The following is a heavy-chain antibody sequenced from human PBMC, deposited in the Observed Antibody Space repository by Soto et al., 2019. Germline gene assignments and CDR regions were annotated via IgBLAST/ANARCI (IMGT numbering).Heavy chain of an antibody. CDR2: ISSSSSYI. V-gene: IGHV3-21*01. CDR3: ARGMRSRYCSGGSCYQRVYYYYYGMDV. CDR1: ASIFKGHG. J-gene: IGHJ6*02. D-gene: IGHD2-15*01. Sequence: GGSLRLSCAASASIFKGHGMHWVRQAPGKGLEWVSSISSSSSYIYYADSVKGRFTISRDNAKNSLYLQMNSLRAEDTAVYYCARGMRSRYCSGGSCYQRVYYYYYGMDVWGQGTTVTVSS.